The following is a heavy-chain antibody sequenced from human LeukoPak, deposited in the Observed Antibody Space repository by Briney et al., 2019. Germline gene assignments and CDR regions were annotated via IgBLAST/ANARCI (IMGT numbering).Heavy chain of an antibody. J-gene: IGHJ4*02. CDR2: INPNSGGT. D-gene: IGHD3-22*01. CDR1: GYTFTSYD. V-gene: IGHV1-2*02. Sequence: ASVKVSCKASGYTFTSYDINWVRQAPGQGLEWMGWINPNSGGTDYAQKFQGRVTMTRDTSISTAYLELSRLTPDDTAVYYCARDERYDSSGYPFDYWGQGTLVTVSS. CDR3: ARDERYDSSGYPFDY.